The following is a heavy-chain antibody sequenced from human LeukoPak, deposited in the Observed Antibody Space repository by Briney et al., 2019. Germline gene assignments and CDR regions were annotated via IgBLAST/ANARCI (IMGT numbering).Heavy chain of an antibody. Sequence: ASVKVSCKASGYTFTSHAMHWVRQAPGQGLEWMGGIIPIFGTVNYAQKFQGRVTITADESTSTAYMELSSLRSEDTAVYYCTRDPNLLGGTAMVDYWGQGTLVTVS. CDR2: IIPIFGTV. CDR1: GYTFTSHA. J-gene: IGHJ4*02. V-gene: IGHV1-69*13. D-gene: IGHD5-18*01. CDR3: TRDPNLLGGTAMVDY.